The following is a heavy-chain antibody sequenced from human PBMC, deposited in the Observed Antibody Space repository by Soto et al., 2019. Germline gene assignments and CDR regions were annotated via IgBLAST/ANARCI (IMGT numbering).Heavy chain of an antibody. D-gene: IGHD3-3*01. J-gene: IGHJ5*02. CDR3: ARRLEWSGYWASWEPPNWFDP. CDR1: GGSISNYY. V-gene: IGHV4-59*01. CDR2: IYYSGST. Sequence: LSLTCIVSGGSISNYYWSWIRQPPGKGLEWIGYIYYSGSTNYNPSLQSRVTISVDTSKNQFSLKLSSVTAADTAVYYCARRLEWSGYWASWEPPNWFDPWGQGTLVTVSS.